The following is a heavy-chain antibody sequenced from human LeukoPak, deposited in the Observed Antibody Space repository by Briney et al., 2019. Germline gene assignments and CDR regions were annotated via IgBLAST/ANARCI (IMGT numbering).Heavy chain of an antibody. CDR1: GYTFTSYA. CDR2: INAGNGNT. CDR3: ARDSEVGATHNYYYYMDV. D-gene: IGHD1-26*01. V-gene: IGHV1-3*01. J-gene: IGHJ6*03. Sequence: ASVKVSCKASGYTFTSYAMHWVRQAPGQRLEWMGWINAGNGNTKYSQKFQGRVTITRDTSASTAYMELSSLRSEDTAVYYCARDSEVGATHNYYYYMDVWGKGTTVTVPS.